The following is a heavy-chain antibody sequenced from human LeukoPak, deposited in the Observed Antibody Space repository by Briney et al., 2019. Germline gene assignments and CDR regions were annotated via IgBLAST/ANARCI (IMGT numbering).Heavy chain of an antibody. J-gene: IGHJ4*02. CDR2: INWNGGST. CDR1: GFTFDDYG. CDR3: ARDARYYYGSGSYYFDY. V-gene: IGHV3-20*04. Sequence: GGSLRLSCAASGFTFDDYGMSWVRQAPGKGLEWVSGINWNGGSTGYADSVKGRFTISRDNAKKSLYLQMNSLRAEDTAVYYCARDARYYYGSGSYYFDYWGQGTLVTVSS. D-gene: IGHD3-10*01.